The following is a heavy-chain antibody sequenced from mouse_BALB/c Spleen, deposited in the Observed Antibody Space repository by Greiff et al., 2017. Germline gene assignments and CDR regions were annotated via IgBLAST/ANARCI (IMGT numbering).Heavy chain of an antibody. J-gene: IGHJ3*01. CDR1: GFSLTRYG. Sequence: QVQLQQSGPGLVAPSQSLSITCTVSGFSLTRYGVHWVRQPPGKGLEWLGVIWAGGSTNYNSALMSRLSISKDNSKSQVFLKMNSLQTDDTAMYYCARDYYRYDGSWFAYWGQGTLVTVSA. CDR2: IWAGGST. D-gene: IGHD2-14*01. CDR3: ARDYYRYDGSWFAY. V-gene: IGHV2-9*02.